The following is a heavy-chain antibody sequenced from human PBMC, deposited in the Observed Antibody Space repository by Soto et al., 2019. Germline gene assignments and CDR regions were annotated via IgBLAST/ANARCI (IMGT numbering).Heavy chain of an antibody. CDR2: ISSSSSYI. D-gene: IGHD6-13*01. CDR1: GFTFSSYS. CDR3: ARDRTGAAAADY. Sequence: EVQLVESGGDLVKPGGSLRLSCAASGFTFSSYSMNWVRQAPGKGLEWVSSISSSSSYIYYADSVKGRFTISRDNAKNSLYLQMNSLRAEDTAVYYCARDRTGAAAADYWGQGTLVTVSS. V-gene: IGHV3-21*01. J-gene: IGHJ4*02.